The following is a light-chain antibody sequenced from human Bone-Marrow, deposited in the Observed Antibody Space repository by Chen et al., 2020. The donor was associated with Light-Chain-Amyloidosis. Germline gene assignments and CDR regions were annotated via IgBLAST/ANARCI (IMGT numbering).Light chain of an antibody. Sequence: QSALTQPASVSGSPGQSITISCTGTSSDVGGDNHVSWYQQHPDKAPKLMIYEVTNRPSWVPYRFSGSKTNNTASLSSSGLQNEDEADYFCSSYTITNTLVFGSGTRVTVL. J-gene: IGLJ1*01. CDR2: EVT. V-gene: IGLV2-14*01. CDR3: SSYTITNTLV. CDR1: SSDVGGDNH.